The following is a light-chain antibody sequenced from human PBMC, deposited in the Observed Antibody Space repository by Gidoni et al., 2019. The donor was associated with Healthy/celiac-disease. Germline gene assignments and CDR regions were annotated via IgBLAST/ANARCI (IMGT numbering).Light chain of an antibody. J-gene: IGLJ2*01. CDR3: SSYTSSSTLDV. CDR2: DVS. V-gene: IGLV2-14*03. CDR1: SSDVGGYNY. Sequence: QSALTPPASVSGSPGQSITISCTGPSSDVGGYNYVSWYQQHPGKAPKLMIYDVSNRPSGVSNRFSGSKSGNTASLTISGLQAEDEADYYCSSYTSSSTLDVFGGGTKLTVL.